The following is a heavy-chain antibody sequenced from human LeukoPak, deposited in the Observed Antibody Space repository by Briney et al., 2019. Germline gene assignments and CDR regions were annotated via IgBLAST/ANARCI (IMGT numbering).Heavy chain of an antibody. CDR2: INPSGGST. J-gene: IGHJ4*02. D-gene: IGHD3-10*01. CDR1: GYTFTSYF. CDR3: ARLLWFGGSLDY. Sequence: ASVKVSCKASGYTFTSYFIHWVRQAPGQGLEWMGIINPSGGSTTYAQKFQGRVTLTRDTSTSTVYMELSSLRSEDTAVYHCARLLWFGGSLDYWGQGTLVTVSS. V-gene: IGHV1-46*01.